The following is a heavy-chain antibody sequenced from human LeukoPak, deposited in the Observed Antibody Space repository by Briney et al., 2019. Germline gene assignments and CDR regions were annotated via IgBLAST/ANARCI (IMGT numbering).Heavy chain of an antibody. J-gene: IGHJ1*01. V-gene: IGHV1-18*01. CDR3: ARVNLDDSSGYYLGYFQH. Sequence: ASVKVSCKASGYTFTSYGISWVRQAPGQGLEWMGWISAYNGNTNYAQKLQGRVTMTTDTSTSAAYMELRSLRSDDTAVYYCARVNLDDSSGYYLGYFQHWGQGTLVTVSS. D-gene: IGHD3-22*01. CDR1: GYTFTSYG. CDR2: ISAYNGNT.